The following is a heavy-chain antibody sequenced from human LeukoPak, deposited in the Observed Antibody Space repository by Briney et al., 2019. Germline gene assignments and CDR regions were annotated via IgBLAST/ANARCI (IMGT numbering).Heavy chain of an antibody. CDR2: IDTDGSGT. CDR3: ARGRYYGMDV. CDR1: GFTFSSHW. J-gene: IGHJ6*02. V-gene: IGHV3-74*01. Sequence: GGSLRLSCAASGFTFSSHWMHWVRQTPGKGLVWVSRIDTDGSGTAYADSVKGRFAISRDNAKNTLYLQMNSLRAEDTAVYYCARGRYYGMDVWGQGTTVTVSS.